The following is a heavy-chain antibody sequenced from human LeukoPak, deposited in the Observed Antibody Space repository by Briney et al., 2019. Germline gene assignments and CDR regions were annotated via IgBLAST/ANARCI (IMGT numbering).Heavy chain of an antibody. CDR2: ISGSGGST. CDR3: AKVSSSQYYFDY. D-gene: IGHD6-13*01. CDR1: GFTFSSYA. V-gene: IGHV3-23*01. Sequence: GSLRLSCAASGFTFSSYAMSWVRQAPGKGLEWVSAISGSGGSTYYADSVKGRFTISRDNSKNTLYLQMNSLRAEDTAVYYCAKVSSSQYYFDYWGQGTLVTVSS. J-gene: IGHJ4*02.